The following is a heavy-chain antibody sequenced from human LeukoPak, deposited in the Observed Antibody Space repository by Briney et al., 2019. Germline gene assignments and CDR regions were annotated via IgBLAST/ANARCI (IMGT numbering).Heavy chain of an antibody. CDR2: IYYSGST. CDR3: ARGVRIAVAGYIDY. V-gene: IGHV4-59*01. J-gene: IGHJ4*02. D-gene: IGHD6-19*01. CDR1: GGSISSYY. Sequence: SETLSLTCTVSGGSISSYYWSWIRQLPGKGLEWIGYIYYSGSTNYNPSLKSRVTISVDTSKNQFSLKLSSVTAEDTAVYYCARGVRIAVAGYIDYWGQGTLVTVSS.